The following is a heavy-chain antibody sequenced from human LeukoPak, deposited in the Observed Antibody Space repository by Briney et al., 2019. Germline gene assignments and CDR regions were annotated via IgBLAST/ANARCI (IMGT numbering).Heavy chain of an antibody. D-gene: IGHD3-16*02. V-gene: IGHV4-61*01. CDR2: IYYSGST. Sequence: SETLSLTCTVSGGSVSSGSYYWSWIRQPPGKGLEWIGYIYYSGSTNYNPSLKSRVTISVDTSKNQFSLKLSSVTAADTAVYYCARTEAIVLNFDYWGQGTLVTVSS. CDR1: GGSVSSGSYY. CDR3: ARTEAIVLNFDY. J-gene: IGHJ4*02.